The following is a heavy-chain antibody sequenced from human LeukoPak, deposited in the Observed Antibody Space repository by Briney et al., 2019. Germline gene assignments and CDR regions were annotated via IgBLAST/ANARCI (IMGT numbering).Heavy chain of an antibody. Sequence: GGSLRLSCAASGFTFSSYGMHWVRQAPGKGLEWVAVIWYDGSNKYYADSVKGRFTISRDNSKNTLYLQMNSLRAEDTAVYYCARDRGFGELVYFDYWGQGTLVTVSS. CDR3: ARDRGFGELVYFDY. CDR1: GFTFSSYG. V-gene: IGHV3-33*08. CDR2: IWYDGSNK. D-gene: IGHD3-10*01. J-gene: IGHJ4*02.